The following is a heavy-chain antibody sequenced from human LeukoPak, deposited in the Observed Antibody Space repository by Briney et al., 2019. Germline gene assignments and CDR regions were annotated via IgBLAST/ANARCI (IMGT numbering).Heavy chain of an antibody. J-gene: IGHJ4*02. D-gene: IGHD3-3*01. CDR1: GFTFSSHW. CDR3: ARLPIFGVIRTFDF. CDR2: IQQDASKK. V-gene: IGHV3-7*03. Sequence: GGSLRLSCAASGFTFSSHWMSWVRQAPGKGLEWVANIQQDASKKDYVDSVKGRFTVSRDNAKNSLYLQTDSLTVEDTAVYYCARLPIFGVIRTFDFWGQGTLVTVSS.